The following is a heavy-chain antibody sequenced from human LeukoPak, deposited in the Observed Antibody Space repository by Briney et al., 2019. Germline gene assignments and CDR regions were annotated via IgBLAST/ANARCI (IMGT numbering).Heavy chain of an antibody. CDR1: GFTFSDYY. V-gene: IGHV4-38-2*01. CDR3: ASIAAAGNE. CDR2: IYYSGST. Sequence: KPGGSLRLSCAASGFTFSDYYMSWIRQPPGKGLEWIGSIYYSGSTYYNPSLKSRVTISVDTSKNQFSLKLSSVTAADTAVYYCASIAAAGNEWGQGTLVTVSS. D-gene: IGHD6-13*01. J-gene: IGHJ4*02.